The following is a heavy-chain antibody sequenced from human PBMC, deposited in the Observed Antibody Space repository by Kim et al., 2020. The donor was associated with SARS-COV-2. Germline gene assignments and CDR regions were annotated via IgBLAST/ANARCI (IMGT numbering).Heavy chain of an antibody. CDR3: AKAYYCSSTSCYDYYYYMDV. V-gene: IGHV3-30*18. J-gene: IGHJ6*03. Sequence: WGSLRLSCAASGFTFSSYGMHWVRQAPGKGLEWVAVISYDGSNKYYADSVKGRFTISRDNSKNTLYLQMNSLRAEDTAVYYCAKAYYCSSTSCYDYYYYMDVWGKGTTVTVSS. CDR2: ISYDGSNK. D-gene: IGHD2-2*01. CDR1: GFTFSSYG.